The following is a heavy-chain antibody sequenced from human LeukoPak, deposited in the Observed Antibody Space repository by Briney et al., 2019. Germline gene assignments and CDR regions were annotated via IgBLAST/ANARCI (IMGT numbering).Heavy chain of an antibody. D-gene: IGHD3/OR15-3a*01. CDR3: ARGTDYWDS. CDR2: ISSSSSTI. Sequence: GGSLRLSCAASGFTFSNYNMNWVRQAPGKGLEWVSYISSSSSTIYYADSVKGRFTISRDNAKNSLYLQMNSLRAEDTAVYYCARGTDYWDSWGQGTLVTVSP. J-gene: IGHJ4*02. CDR1: GFTFSNYN. V-gene: IGHV3-48*01.